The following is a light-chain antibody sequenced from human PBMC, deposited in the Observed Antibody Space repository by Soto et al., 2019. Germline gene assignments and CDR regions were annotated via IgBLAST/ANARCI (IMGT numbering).Light chain of an antibody. CDR3: QSYDSSLSGGV. Sequence: QSVLTQPPSVSGAPGQRVTISCTGSSSNIGAGYDVHWYQQLPGTAPKLLIYGTSNRPSGVPDRFSGSKSGTSASLAITGLQAEDEAVYYCQSYDSSLSGGVFGGGTKVTVL. CDR1: SSNIGAGYD. J-gene: IGLJ3*02. CDR2: GTS. V-gene: IGLV1-40*01.